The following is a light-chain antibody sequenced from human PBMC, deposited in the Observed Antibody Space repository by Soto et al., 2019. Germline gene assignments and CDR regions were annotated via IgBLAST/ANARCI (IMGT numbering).Light chain of an antibody. CDR2: NNN. CDR3: AAWDDSLNGGV. J-gene: IGLJ3*02. CDR1: SSNIGSNT. Sequence: QSVLAQPPSPSGTPGQRVTISCSGSSSNIGSNTVNWYQQLPGTTPKLLIYNNNQRLSGVPDRFSGSKSGTSASLAISGLQSEDEADYYCAAWDDSLNGGVFGGGTKLTVL. V-gene: IGLV1-44*01.